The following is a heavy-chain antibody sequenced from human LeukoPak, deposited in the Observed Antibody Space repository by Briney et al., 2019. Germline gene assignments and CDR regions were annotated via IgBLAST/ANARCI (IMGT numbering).Heavy chain of an antibody. Sequence: GGSLRLSCAASGFTFNSYVMSWVRQAPGKGLEWVSAINGGGGNTYYADSVKGCFTISRDNSKNMVYLQMNTLRADDTAVYYCAKSVVVITFRFDDWGQGALVTVSS. CDR2: INGGGGNT. D-gene: IGHD2-15*01. CDR1: GFTFNSYV. J-gene: IGHJ4*02. V-gene: IGHV3-23*01. CDR3: AKSVVVITFRFDD.